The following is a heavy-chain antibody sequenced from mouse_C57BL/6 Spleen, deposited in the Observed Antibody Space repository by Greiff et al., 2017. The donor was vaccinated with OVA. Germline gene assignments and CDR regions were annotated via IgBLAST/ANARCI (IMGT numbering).Heavy chain of an antibody. J-gene: IGHJ2*01. CDR2: ILPGRGST. Sequence: QVQLQQSGAELMKPGASVKLSCKATGYTFTGYWIEWVKQRPGHGLEWIGEILPGRGSTNYNEKFKGKATFTADTSSNTTYMQRSSLTTEDSAIYYCARGVLQYFDYWGQGTTLTVSS. CDR1: GYTFTGYW. D-gene: IGHD1-1*01. V-gene: IGHV1-9*01. CDR3: ARGVLQYFDY.